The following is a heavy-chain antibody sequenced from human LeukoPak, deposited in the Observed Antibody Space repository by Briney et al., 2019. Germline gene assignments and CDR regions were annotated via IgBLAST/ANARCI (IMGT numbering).Heavy chain of an antibody. Sequence: GGSLRLSCAASGFTFSSYAMSWVRQAPGKGLEWVANIKQDGSEKYYVDSVKGRFTISRDNAKNSLYLQMNSLRAEDTAVYYCARGVDESAAAGTVPDAFDIWGQGTMVTVSS. CDR1: GFTFSSYA. V-gene: IGHV3-7*01. J-gene: IGHJ3*02. CDR2: IKQDGSEK. CDR3: ARGVDESAAAGTVPDAFDI. D-gene: IGHD6-13*01.